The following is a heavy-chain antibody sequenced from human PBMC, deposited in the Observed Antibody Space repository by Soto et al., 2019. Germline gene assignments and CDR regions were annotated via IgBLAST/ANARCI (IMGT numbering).Heavy chain of an antibody. V-gene: IGHV3-23*01. D-gene: IGHD2-2*01. CDR3: AIACLTCCSTTRCPFES. CDR1: GFKFYSYA. CDR2: VSASGGNT. Sequence: PGGSLRLCCAGSGFKFYSYAMTWVRQAPGKGLEWVSGVSASGGNTYYVDSVKGRFTISRDNSKNTLYLQMNRLRAEEKAVYYCAIACLTCCSTTRCPFESCGQGTQVTVSS. J-gene: IGHJ5*01.